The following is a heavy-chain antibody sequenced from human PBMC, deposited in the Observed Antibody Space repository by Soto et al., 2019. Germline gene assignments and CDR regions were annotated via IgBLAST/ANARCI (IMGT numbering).Heavy chain of an antibody. V-gene: IGHV3-53*01. CDR2: IFSGGRT. CDR3: ERDPAAKHYYYHADV. J-gene: IGHJ6*02. CDR1: GLIASSNY. D-gene: IGHD2-2*01. Sequence: GSLSLSCAVSGLIASSNYMSWVRQAPGKGLECVSVIFSGGRTYYADSVKGRFTISRDNSKNTLYLQMNSLRAEDTAVYYCERDPAAKHYYYHADVWGQGTTVTVSS.